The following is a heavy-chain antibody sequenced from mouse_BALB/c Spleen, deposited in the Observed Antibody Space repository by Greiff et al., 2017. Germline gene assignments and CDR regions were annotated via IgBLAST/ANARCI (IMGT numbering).Heavy chain of an antibody. Sequence: EVQLQQSGPELVKPGTSVKIPCKASGYTFTDYNMDWVKQSHGKSLEWIGDINPNNGGTIYNQKFKGKATLTVDKSSSTAYMELRSLTSEDTAVYYCARWGDGYFYFDYWGQGTTLTVSS. D-gene: IGHD2-3*01. J-gene: IGHJ2*01. V-gene: IGHV1-18*01. CDR2: INPNNGGT. CDR3: ARWGDGYFYFDY. CDR1: GYTFTDYN.